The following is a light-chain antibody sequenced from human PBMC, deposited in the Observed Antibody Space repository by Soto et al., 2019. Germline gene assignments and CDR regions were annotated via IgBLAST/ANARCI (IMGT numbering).Light chain of an antibody. CDR1: SSDVGSYNL. CDR2: EVS. V-gene: IGLV2-23*02. Sequence: QSALTQPASVSGSPGQSITISCTGTSSDVGSYNLVSWYQQHPGKAPKLMIYEVSKRPSGVSNRFSGSKSGNTASLTISGLQAEDEADYYCCSYAGSSTFYVLGTGTKLTVL. CDR3: CSYAGSSTFYV. J-gene: IGLJ1*01.